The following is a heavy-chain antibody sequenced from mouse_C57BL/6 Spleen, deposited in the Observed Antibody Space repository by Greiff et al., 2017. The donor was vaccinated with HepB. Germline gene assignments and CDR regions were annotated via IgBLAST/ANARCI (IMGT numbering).Heavy chain of an antibody. CDR1: GFTFNTYA. V-gene: IGHV10-3*01. J-gene: IGHJ4*01. CDR3: MRITTVVAPYYAMDY. D-gene: IGHD1-1*01. CDR2: IRSKSSNYAT. Sequence: EVQRVESGGGLVQPKGSLKLSCAASGFTFNTYAMHWVRQAPGKGLEWVARIRSKSSNYATYYADSVKDRFTISRDDSQSMLYLQMNNLKTEDTAMYYCMRITTVVAPYYAMDYWGQGTSVTVSS.